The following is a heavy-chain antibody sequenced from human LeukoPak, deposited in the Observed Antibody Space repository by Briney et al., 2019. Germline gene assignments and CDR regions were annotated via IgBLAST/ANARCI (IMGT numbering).Heavy chain of an antibody. CDR3: AREGTTVTTDYYYYYMDV. CDR2: ISAYNGNT. V-gene: IGHV1-18*04. CDR1: VYTFTSYG. D-gene: IGHD4-17*01. J-gene: IGHJ6*03. Sequence: GASVTVSCMASVYTFTSYGISWVRQAPGQGLEGMGWISAYNGNTNNAQKLQGRVAMTTDTSTRTAYMKLRSLRSDDTAVYYCAREGTTVTTDYYYYYMDVWGKGTTVTVSS.